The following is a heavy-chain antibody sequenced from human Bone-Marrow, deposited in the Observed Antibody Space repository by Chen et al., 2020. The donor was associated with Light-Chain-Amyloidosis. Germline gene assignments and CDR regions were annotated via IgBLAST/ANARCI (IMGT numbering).Heavy chain of an antibody. CDR3: AKDISYDDILPGYPADAFDI. V-gene: IGHV3-23*01. J-gene: IGHJ3*02. D-gene: IGHD3-9*01. Sequence: WVRQAPGKGLEWVSTISGSGGSRYYGDSVKGRLTISRDNSQNALFLQMNSLRAEDTAVYYCAKDISYDDILPGYPADAFDIWGQGTMVTVSS. CDR2: ISGSGGSR.